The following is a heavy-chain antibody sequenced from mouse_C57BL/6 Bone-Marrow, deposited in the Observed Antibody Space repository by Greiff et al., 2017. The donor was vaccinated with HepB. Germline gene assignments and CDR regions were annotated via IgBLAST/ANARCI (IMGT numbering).Heavy chain of an antibody. CDR3: TRNGNYGSSYSYWYFDV. D-gene: IGHD1-1*01. Sequence: QVQLKQSGAELVRPGASVTLSCKASGYTFTDYEMHWVKQTPVHGLEWIGAIDPETGGTAYNQKFKGKAILTADKSSSTAYMELRSLTSEDSAVYYCTRNGNYGSSYSYWYFDVWGTGTTVTVSS. CDR2: IDPETGGT. J-gene: IGHJ1*03. CDR1: GYTFTDYE. V-gene: IGHV1-15*01.